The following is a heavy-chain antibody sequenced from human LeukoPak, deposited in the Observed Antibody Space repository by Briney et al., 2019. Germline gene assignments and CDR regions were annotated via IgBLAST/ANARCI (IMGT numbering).Heavy chain of an antibody. CDR2: KYYSGSN. D-gene: IGHD2-15*01. Sequence: SETLSLTCSVSGDSISTSYWTWIWQPPGKGLEWIGYKYYSGSNSYNPSLESRVSISLDTSKNQIYLKLTSLTAADTAVYYCARGLFDWGYWGAWGQGTLVTVSS. CDR3: ARGLFDWGYWGA. V-gene: IGHV4-59*01. J-gene: IGHJ5*02. CDR1: GDSISTSY.